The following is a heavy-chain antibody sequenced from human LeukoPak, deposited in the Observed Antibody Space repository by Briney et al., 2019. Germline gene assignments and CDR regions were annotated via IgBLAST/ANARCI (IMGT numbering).Heavy chain of an antibody. D-gene: IGHD4-17*01. J-gene: IGHJ3*02. V-gene: IGHV1-18*01. CDR3: ARAPDYVDAFDI. CDR2: ISAYNGNT. CDR1: GYTFTSYG. Sequence: HEASVEVSCKASGYTFTSYGISWVRQAPGQGLEWMGWISAYNGNTNYAQRLQGRVTMTTDTSTSTAYMELRSLRSDDTAVYYCARAPDYVDAFDIWGQGTMVTVSS.